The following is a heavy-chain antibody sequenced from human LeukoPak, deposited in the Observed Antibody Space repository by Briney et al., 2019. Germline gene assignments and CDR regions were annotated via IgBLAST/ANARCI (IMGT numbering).Heavy chain of an antibody. J-gene: IGHJ6*02. CDR1: GYTFTGYY. CDR2: INPNSGGT. Sequence: RASVKVSCKASGYTFTGYYMHWVRQAPGQGLEWMGWINPNSGGTNYAQKFQGRVTMTRDTSISTAYMELSRLRSDDTAVYYCARDRDGYFDWLYYYYGMGVWGQGTTVTVSS. CDR3: ARDRDGYFDWLYYYYGMGV. D-gene: IGHD3-9*01. V-gene: IGHV1-2*02.